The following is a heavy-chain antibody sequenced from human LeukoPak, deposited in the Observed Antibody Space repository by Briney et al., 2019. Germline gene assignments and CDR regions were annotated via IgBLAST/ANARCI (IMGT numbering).Heavy chain of an antibody. J-gene: IGHJ4*02. CDR2: IKQDGSEK. D-gene: IGHD1-26*01. Sequence: GGSLRLSCAASGFTFSNYWMSWVRQAPGKGLEWVANIKQDGSEKYYVDSVKGRFTISRDNAKNSLYLQMNSLRAEDTAVYYCARRRYSGSSQHFDYWGQGTLVTVSS. V-gene: IGHV3-7*01. CDR1: GFTFSNYW. CDR3: ARRRYSGSSQHFDY.